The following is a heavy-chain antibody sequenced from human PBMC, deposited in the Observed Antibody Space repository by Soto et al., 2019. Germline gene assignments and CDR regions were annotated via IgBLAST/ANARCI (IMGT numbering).Heavy chain of an antibody. CDR2: INPNTGGT. V-gene: IGHV1-2*02. Sequence: ASVKVSCKASGYTFTGYYMHWVRQTPGQGLEWMGWINPNTGGTDYAQKFQGRVTMSRDTSISTAYMELSSLKSDDSAVYYCARDPIGGGAPYYIDFWGQGTQVTVSS. D-gene: IGHD3-16*01. CDR3: ARDPIGGGAPYYIDF. CDR1: GYTFTGYY. J-gene: IGHJ4*02.